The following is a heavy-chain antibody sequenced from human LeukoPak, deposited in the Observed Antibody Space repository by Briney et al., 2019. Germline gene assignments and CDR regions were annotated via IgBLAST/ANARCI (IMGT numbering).Heavy chain of an antibody. CDR3: AKDSGDSSSWYTFDY. CDR2: ISTSGFVT. Sequence: GGSLRLSCAASGFTFSSYAMSWVRQAPGKGLEWVSGISTSGFVTYYSDSVKGRFTISRDNSKNMLYLQMNSLRAEGTAVYYCAKDSGDSSSWYTFDYWGQGTLVTVSS. V-gene: IGHV3-23*01. J-gene: IGHJ4*02. D-gene: IGHD6-13*01. CDR1: GFTFSSYA.